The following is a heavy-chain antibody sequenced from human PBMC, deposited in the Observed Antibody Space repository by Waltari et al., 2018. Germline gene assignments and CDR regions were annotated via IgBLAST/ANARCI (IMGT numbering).Heavy chain of an antibody. CDR3: ARGGNVLRFLEWLFLIDY. J-gene: IGHJ4*02. CDR2: INAGNGNT. V-gene: IGHV1-3*03. D-gene: IGHD3-3*01. CDR1: GYTFTSYA. Sequence: QVQLVQSGAEVKKPGASVKVSCKASGYTFTSYAMHWVRQAPGQRLEWMGWINAGNGNTKYSQEFQGRVTITRDTSASTAYMELSSLRSEDMAVYYCARGGNVLRFLEWLFLIDYWGQGTLVTVSS.